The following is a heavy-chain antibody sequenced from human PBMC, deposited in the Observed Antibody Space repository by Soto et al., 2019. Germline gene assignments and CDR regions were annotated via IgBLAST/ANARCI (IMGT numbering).Heavy chain of an antibody. V-gene: IGHV3-72*01. CDR3: AMLGGWSGGSSGMDV. CDR2: IRRKANSDTT. D-gene: IGHD6-19*01. J-gene: IGHJ6*02. Sequence: PGGSLRLSCAASGLIFSDYHMDWVRQAPGKGLEWVGRIRRKANSDTTEYAASVKGRFTISRDDSKNSLYLQMNSLKSEDTAVYYCAMLGGWSGGSSGMDVWGQGTTVTVSS. CDR1: GLIFSDYH.